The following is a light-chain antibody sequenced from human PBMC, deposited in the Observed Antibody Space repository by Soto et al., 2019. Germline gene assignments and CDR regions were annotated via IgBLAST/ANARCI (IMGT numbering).Light chain of an antibody. J-gene: IGKJ5*01. CDR2: DAS. CDR1: QSVSSY. Sequence: EIVLTQSPATLSLSPGKRATLSCRASQSVSSYLAWYQQKPVHPPRLLXYDASNRATGIPASFSGSGSGTDFTLTISSLEHEDFAAYYCQQRSNWPPITFGQGTRLEIK. V-gene: IGKV3-11*01. CDR3: QQRSNWPPIT.